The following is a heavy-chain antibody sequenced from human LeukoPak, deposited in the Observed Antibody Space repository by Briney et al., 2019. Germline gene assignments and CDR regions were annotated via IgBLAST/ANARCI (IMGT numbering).Heavy chain of an antibody. CDR1: GDSISSYY. Sequence: SETLSLTCTVSGDSISSYYWSWIRQPPGKGLEWIGYIYYIGSTNYNPSLKSRVTISVDTSKNQFSPKLSSVTAADTAVYYCARDYAFDIWGQGTMVTVSS. CDR2: IYYIGST. V-gene: IGHV4-59*01. J-gene: IGHJ3*02. CDR3: ARDYAFDI.